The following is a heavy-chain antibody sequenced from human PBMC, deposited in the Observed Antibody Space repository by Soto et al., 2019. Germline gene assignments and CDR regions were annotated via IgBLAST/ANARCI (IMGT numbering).Heavy chain of an antibody. V-gene: IGHV1-69*06. CDR1: GGTFSSYA. CDR3: ARSHIAAGHDAFDI. CDR2: IIPIFGTA. Sequence: ASVKVFCKASGGTFSSYAISWVRQAPGQGLEWMGGIIPIFGTANYAQKFQGRVTITADKSTSTAYMELSSLRSEDTAVYYCARSHIAAGHDAFDIWGQGTMVTVSS. D-gene: IGHD6-6*01. J-gene: IGHJ3*02.